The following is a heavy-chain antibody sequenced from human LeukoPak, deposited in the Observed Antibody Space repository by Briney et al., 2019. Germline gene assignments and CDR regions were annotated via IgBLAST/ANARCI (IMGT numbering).Heavy chain of an antibody. J-gene: IGHJ5*02. CDR1: GFTFSSYS. D-gene: IGHD4-23*01. Sequence: PGGSLRLSCAASGFTFSSYSMYWVRQAPGKGLEWVSSISSSSSYIYYADSVKGRFTISRDNAKNSLYLQMNSLRAEDTAVYYCARGNGGWFDPWGQGTLVTVSS. CDR2: ISSSSSYI. V-gene: IGHV3-21*01. CDR3: ARGNGGWFDP.